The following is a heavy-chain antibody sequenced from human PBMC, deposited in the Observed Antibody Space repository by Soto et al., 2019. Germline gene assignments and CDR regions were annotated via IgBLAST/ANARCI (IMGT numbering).Heavy chain of an antibody. Sequence: QVQLVESGGGVVQPGRSLRLSCAASGFTFSSYAMHWVRQAPGKGLEWVAVISYDGSNKYYADSVKGRFTISRDNSKNTLYLQMNSLRAEDTAVYYCARDKEHVLRYFDWLSPLGHWGQGTLVTVSS. CDR3: ARDKEHVLRYFDWLSPLGH. CDR1: GFTFSSYA. D-gene: IGHD3-9*01. CDR2: ISYDGSNK. J-gene: IGHJ4*02. V-gene: IGHV3-30-3*01.